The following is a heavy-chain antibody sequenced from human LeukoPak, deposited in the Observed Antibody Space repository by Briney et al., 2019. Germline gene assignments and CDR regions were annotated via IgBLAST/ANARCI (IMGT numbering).Heavy chain of an antibody. CDR1: GFTFSSYA. J-gene: IGHJ4*02. V-gene: IGHV3-23*01. D-gene: IGHD3-9*01. Sequence: GGSLRLSCAASGFTFSSYAMSWVRQAPGKGLEWVSAISGSGGSTYYADPVKGRFTISRDNSKNTLYLQMNSLRAEDTAVYYCAKTRYFDWSYFDYWGQGTLVTVSS. CDR2: ISGSGGST. CDR3: AKTRYFDWSYFDY.